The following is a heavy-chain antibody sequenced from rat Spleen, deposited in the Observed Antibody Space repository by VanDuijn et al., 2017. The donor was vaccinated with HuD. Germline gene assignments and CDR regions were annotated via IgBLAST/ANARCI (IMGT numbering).Heavy chain of an antibody. D-gene: IGHD1-9*01. J-gene: IGHJ3*01. V-gene: IGHV2-41*01. CDR1: GFSLTTYN. Sequence: QVQLKESGPGLVQSSQTLSLICTVSGFSLTTYNVHWLRQPPGKGLEWMGVIWNTGATRYISALKSRLSISKDTSKSQVFLKMNSLQTEDTATYYCARAHTTGIRDWLAYWGQGTLVTVSS. CDR3: ARAHTTGIRDWLAY. CDR2: IWNTGAT.